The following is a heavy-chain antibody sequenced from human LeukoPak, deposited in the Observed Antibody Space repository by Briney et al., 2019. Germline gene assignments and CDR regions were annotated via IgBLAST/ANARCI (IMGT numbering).Heavy chain of an antibody. J-gene: IGHJ3*02. V-gene: IGHV4-59*12. CDR1: GGSISSYY. D-gene: IGHD4-11*01. CDR3: ARGELMTTNAFDI. Sequence: NPSETLSLTCTVSGGSISSYYWSWIRQPPGKGLEWIGYIYYSGTTDYNPSLKGRVTISLDTSKNQFSLKLSSVTAADTAVYYCARGELMTTNAFDIWGQGTMVTVSS. CDR2: IYYSGTT.